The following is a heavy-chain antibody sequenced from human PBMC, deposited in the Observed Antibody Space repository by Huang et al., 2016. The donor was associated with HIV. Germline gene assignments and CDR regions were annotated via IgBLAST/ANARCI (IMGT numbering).Heavy chain of an antibody. CDR3: ATVDYYDTSGPQRGYFDN. CDR1: GGSFRNFA. J-gene: IGHJ4*02. Sequence: QVQLVQSGAEVKKPGSSVKVSCKASGGSFRNFAIGWVRQAPGQGLEWMGGINPTLGTANDAQKCQGRGTIIADESTSTAYMELSSLRSEDTAVYYCATVDYYDTSGPQRGYFDNWGQGTLVTVSS. V-gene: IGHV1-69*01. D-gene: IGHD3-22*01. CDR2: INPTLGTA.